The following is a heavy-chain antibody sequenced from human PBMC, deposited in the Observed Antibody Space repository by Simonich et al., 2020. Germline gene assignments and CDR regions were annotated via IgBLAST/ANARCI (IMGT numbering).Heavy chain of an antibody. CDR2: IKQDGSEK. V-gene: IGHV3-7*01. CDR1: GFTFSSYW. D-gene: IGHD7-27*01. CDR3: ARDGLGTAYYYYMDV. J-gene: IGHJ6*03. Sequence: EVQLVESGGGLVQPGGSLRLSCAASGFTFSSYWMSWVRQAPGKGLEWVANIKQDGSEKYDVDSVKGRVTISKDNAKNSRYLQMNSLRAEDTAVYYCARDGLGTAYYYYMDVWGKGTTVTVSS.